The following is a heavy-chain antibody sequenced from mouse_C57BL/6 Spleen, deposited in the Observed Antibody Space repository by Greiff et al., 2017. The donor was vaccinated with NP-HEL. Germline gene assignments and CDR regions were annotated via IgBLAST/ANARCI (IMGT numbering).Heavy chain of an antibody. J-gene: IGHJ2*01. CDR2: IWPGGGT. CDR1: GFSLTSYA. V-gene: IGHV2-9-1*01. D-gene: IGHD2-4*01. CDR3: ARNSYDYDDYFDY. Sequence: VQLKESGPGLVAPSQSLSITCTVSGFSLTSYAISWVRQPPGKGLEWLGVIWPGGGTNYNSALKSRLSISKDNSKSQVFLKMNSLQTDDTARYYCARNSYDYDDYFDYWGQGTTLTVSS.